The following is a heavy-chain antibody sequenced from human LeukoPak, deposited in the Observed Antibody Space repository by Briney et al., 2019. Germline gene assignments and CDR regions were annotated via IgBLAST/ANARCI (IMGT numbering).Heavy chain of an antibody. CDR2: ISGSGGST. V-gene: IGHV3-23*01. D-gene: IGHD2-2*01. Sequence: PGGSLRLSCAASGFTFSSYSMNWVRQAPGKGLEWVSAISGSGGSTYYADSVKGRFTISRDNSKNTLYLQMNSLRAEDTAVYYCAKGGDIVVVPALYYMDVWGKGTTVTVSS. J-gene: IGHJ6*03. CDR3: AKGGDIVVVPALYYMDV. CDR1: GFTFSSYS.